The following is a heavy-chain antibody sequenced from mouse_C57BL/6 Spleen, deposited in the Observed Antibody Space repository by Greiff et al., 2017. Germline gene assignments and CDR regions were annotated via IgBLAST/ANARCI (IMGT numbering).Heavy chain of an antibody. CDR3: APLGRGDY. CDR1: GYTFTSYW. V-gene: IGHV1-69*01. J-gene: IGHJ2*01. D-gene: IGHD4-1*01. Sequence: QVQLQQPGAELVMPGASVKLSCKASGYTFTSYWMHWVKQRPGQGLEWIGEIDPSDSYTNYNQKFKGKSTLTVDQSSSTAYMQLSSLTSEDSAVYYCAPLGRGDYWGQGTTLTVSS. CDR2: IDPSDSYT.